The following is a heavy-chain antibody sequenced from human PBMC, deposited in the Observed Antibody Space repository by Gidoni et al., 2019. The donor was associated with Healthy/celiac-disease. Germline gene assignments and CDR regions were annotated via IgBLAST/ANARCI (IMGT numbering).Heavy chain of an antibody. V-gene: IGHV3-30-3*01. CDR1: GFTFSSYA. Sequence: QVQLVESGGGVVQPGRSLRLSCAASGFTFSSYAMPWVRQAPGKGLEWVAVIAYDGSNKYYADSVKGRFTISRDNSKNTLYLQMNSLRAEDTAVYYCDGGYCSGGSCPGTDDAFDIWGQGTMVTVSS. J-gene: IGHJ3*02. D-gene: IGHD2-15*01. CDR3: DGGYCSGGSCPGTDDAFDI. CDR2: IAYDGSNK.